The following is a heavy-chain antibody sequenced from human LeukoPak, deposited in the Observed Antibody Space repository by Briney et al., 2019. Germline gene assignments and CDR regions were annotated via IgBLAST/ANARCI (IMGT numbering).Heavy chain of an antibody. D-gene: IGHD5-12*01. Sequence: GGSLRLSCAASGFSFIDYSMNWVRQAPGKGLEWISYIGISSGNTKYADSVKGRFTISRDKARNSLYLQMNSLRVEDTAMYYCARDHRYAFDNWGHGTLVTVSS. V-gene: IGHV3-48*01. CDR2: IGISSGNT. J-gene: IGHJ4*01. CDR1: GFSFIDYS. CDR3: ARDHRYAFDN.